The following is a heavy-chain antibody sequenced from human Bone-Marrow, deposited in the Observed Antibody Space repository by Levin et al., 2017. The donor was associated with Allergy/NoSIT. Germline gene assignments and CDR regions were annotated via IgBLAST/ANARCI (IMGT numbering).Heavy chain of an antibody. J-gene: IGHJ5*02. D-gene: IGHD6-25*01. CDR3: ASLGGNSGFISVGWFDP. Sequence: SETLSLSCTVSGGSIRSSSYFWGWIRQPPGKGLEWIASISSTEVTYYKPSLERRLTISIDTSKNQLSLRLTSVTAADTAVYYCASLGGNSGFISVGWFDPWGPGTQVTVSS. CDR1: GGSIRSSSYF. V-gene: IGHV4-39*01. CDR2: ISSTEVT.